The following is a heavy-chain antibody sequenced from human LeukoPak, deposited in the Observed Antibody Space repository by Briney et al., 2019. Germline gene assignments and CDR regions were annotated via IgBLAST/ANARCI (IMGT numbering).Heavy chain of an antibody. V-gene: IGHV4-59*02. Sequence: SETLSLTCAVSGVSVDAYQWNWIWQPPGKGLEWIGYVYYTGYTNYKPSLRGRVAISIDTSNNQFSLKLTSVTPADTATYYCARGGEFDVFDIWGQGRAVTVSS. CDR1: GVSVDAYQ. J-gene: IGHJ3*02. CDR2: VYYTGYT. D-gene: IGHD3-10*01. CDR3: ARGGEFDVFDI.